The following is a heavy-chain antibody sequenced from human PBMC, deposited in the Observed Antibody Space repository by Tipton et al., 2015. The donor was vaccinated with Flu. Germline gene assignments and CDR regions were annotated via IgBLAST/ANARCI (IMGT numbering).Heavy chain of an antibody. CDR3: ARDGEAAQPLYYYYYMDV. Sequence: QSGAEVKKPGSSVKVSCKASGGTFSSYAISWVRQAPGQGLEWMGGIIPIFGTANYAQKFQGRVTITADESTSTAYMELSSLRSEDTAVYYCARDGEAAQPLYYYYYMDVWGKGTTVTVSS. J-gene: IGHJ6*03. D-gene: IGHD6-13*01. V-gene: IGHV1-69*01. CDR2: IIPIFGTA. CDR1: GGTFSSYA.